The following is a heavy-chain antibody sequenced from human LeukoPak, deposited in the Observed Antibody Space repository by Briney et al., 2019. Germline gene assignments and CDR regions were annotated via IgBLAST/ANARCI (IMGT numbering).Heavy chain of an antibody. CDR1: GGSFSGYY. D-gene: IGHD3-9*01. Sequence: SETLSLTCAVYGGSFSGYYWSWIRQPPGKGLEWIGEVNHSGSTNYNPSLKSRVTISVDTSKNQFSLKLSSVTAADTAVYYCAQTGDILTGYDYWGQGTLVTVSS. CDR3: AQTGDILTGYDY. J-gene: IGHJ4*02. V-gene: IGHV4-34*01. CDR2: VNHSGST.